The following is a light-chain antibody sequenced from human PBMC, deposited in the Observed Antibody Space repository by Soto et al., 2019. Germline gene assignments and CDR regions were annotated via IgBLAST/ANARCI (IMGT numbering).Light chain of an antibody. CDR3: ERYNSYSEA. Sequence: DIQMTQSPSTLSGSVGDRVTITCRASQTISSWLAWYQQKPGKAPKLLIYKASTLKSGVPSRFSGSGSGTVLTLTISSLQPDDFATYYCERYNSYSEAFGQGTKVELK. CDR2: KAS. J-gene: IGKJ1*01. V-gene: IGKV1-5*03. CDR1: QTISSW.